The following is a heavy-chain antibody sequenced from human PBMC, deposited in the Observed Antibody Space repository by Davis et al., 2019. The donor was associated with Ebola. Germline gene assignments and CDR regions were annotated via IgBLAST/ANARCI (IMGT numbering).Heavy chain of an antibody. CDR1: DGSISSSSYY. V-gene: IGHV4-39*01. J-gene: IGHJ4*02. D-gene: IGHD3-10*01. CDR3: ARPDGAGSDY. Sequence: SETLSLTCTISDGSISSSSYYWGWIRQPPGKGLEWIGSIYYSGSTYYNPSLKSRVTISVDTSKNQFSLKLSSVTAADTAVYYCARPDGAGSDYWGQGTLVTVSS. CDR2: IYYSGST.